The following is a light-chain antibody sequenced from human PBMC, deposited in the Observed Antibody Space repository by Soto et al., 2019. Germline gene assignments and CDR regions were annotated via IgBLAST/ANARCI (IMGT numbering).Light chain of an antibody. CDR1: QSVSNNY. Sequence: IVLTHSPGTLSLSPGEKSARSGRASQSVSNNYLAWYQQKPGQAPRLLIYAACNRATGIPDRFSGSGSGTDFPLTISRLEPEDFAVYYCQQYGSSGTFGQGTKVDI. CDR3: QQYGSSGT. CDR2: AAC. J-gene: IGKJ1*01. V-gene: IGKV3-20*01.